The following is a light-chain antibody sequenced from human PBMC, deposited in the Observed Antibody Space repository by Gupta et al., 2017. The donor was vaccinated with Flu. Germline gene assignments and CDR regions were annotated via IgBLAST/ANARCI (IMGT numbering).Light chain of an antibody. Sequence: QSALTPPASVSGSPGQSITISCTGTSSDVGGYNYVSWYQQHPGKAPHLMIYEVSNRPSGVSNRFSGSKSGNTASLTISGLQAEDEADYYCSSYTSSRSVIFGGGTKLTVL. V-gene: IGLV2-14*01. CDR3: SSYTSSRSVI. CDR2: EVS. CDR1: SSDVGGYNY. J-gene: IGLJ2*01.